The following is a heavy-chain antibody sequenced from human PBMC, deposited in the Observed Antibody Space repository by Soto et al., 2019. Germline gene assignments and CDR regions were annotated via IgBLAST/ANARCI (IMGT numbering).Heavy chain of an antibody. CDR2: INPRNGDK. Sequence: ASVKVSCKASGYTFTGFYVHWVRQAPRQGLEWMGWINPRNGDKILAQKFEGRVTLTRDTSVTTAYMDLSSLNSDDTAVYYCARVPFGDSHIEFWGPGTMVTVS. D-gene: IGHD2-21*01. J-gene: IGHJ3*01. CDR3: ARVPFGDSHIEF. CDR1: GYTFTGFY. V-gene: IGHV1-2*02.